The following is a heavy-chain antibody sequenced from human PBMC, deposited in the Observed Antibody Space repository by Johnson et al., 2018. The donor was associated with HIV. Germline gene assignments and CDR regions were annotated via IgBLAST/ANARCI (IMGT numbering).Heavy chain of an antibody. D-gene: IGHD6-13*01. CDR3: VGTAAEGALDI. V-gene: IGHV3-33*08. J-gene: IGHJ3*02. CDR2: IWYDASKT. CDR1: GFTFSSYA. Sequence: QVQLVESGGGVVQPGRSLRLSCAASGFTFSSYAMHWVRQAPGKGLEWVAVIWYDASKTYYADSVKGRFTISRDNSKSTLHLQMNSLRADDTALYYCVGTAAEGALDIWGQGTMVTVSS.